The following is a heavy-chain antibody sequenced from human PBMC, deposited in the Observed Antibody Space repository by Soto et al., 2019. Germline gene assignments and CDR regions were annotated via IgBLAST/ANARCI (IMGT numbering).Heavy chain of an antibody. Sequence: PRGSLKISCKFSGYSFTGFWIGWVLQMPGKGLEWLGSIYPRDSDTRYSPSFQGQVTISADKSLSAAYLQWHSLQASDTAIYYCARQHPLDSRVWYTWGQGTLVTVSS. CDR2: IYPRDSDT. CDR1: GYSFTGFW. D-gene: IGHD6-19*01. J-gene: IGHJ4*02. V-gene: IGHV5-51*01. CDR3: ARQHPLDSRVWYT.